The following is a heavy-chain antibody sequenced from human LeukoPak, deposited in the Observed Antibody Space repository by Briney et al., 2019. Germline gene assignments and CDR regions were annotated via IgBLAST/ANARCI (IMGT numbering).Heavy chain of an antibody. J-gene: IGHJ6*02. CDR2: IYTSGST. V-gene: IGHV4-4*07. Sequence: SETLSLTCTVSGGSITNYYWIWIRQPAGKGLEWIGRIYTSGSTSYNPSLKSRVTMSIDTSKNQFSLKLSSLTAADTAVYYCARGCSSTSCWLRMDVWGQGTTVTVSS. D-gene: IGHD2-2*01. CDR3: ARGCSSTSCWLRMDV. CDR1: GGSITNYY.